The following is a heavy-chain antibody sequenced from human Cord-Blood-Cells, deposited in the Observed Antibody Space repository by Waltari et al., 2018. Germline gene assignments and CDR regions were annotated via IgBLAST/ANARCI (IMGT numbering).Heavy chain of an antibody. J-gene: IGHJ4*02. D-gene: IGHD2-21*01. V-gene: IGHV3-30-3*01. CDR2: ISYDGSNT. Sequence: QVQLVESGGGVVQPGRSLRLSCAASGFTCSSYAMHWVRQAPGKGLEWVAVISYDGSNTYYAASVKDSFTISRDNSKHTLYLQMTSVRAEDTGVYYCARDPGGDAFDYWGQGPLVTVSS. CDR1: GFTCSSYA. CDR3: ARDPGGDAFDY.